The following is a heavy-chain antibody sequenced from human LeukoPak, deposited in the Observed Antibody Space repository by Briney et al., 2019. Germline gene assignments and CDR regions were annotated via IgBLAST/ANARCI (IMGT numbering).Heavy chain of an antibody. Sequence: ASVKVSCKASGYTFTSYGISWVRRAPGQGLEWMGWISAYNGNTNYAQKLQGRVTMTTDTSTSTAYMELRSLRSDDTAVYYCARGDYYDSSGYYRFDYWGQGTLVTVSS. CDR3: ARGDYYDSSGYYRFDY. J-gene: IGHJ4*02. CDR1: GYTFTSYG. V-gene: IGHV1-18*01. CDR2: ISAYNGNT. D-gene: IGHD3-22*01.